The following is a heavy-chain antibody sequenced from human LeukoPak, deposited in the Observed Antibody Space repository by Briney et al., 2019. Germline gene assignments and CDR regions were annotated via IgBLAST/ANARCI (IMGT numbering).Heavy chain of an antibody. CDR1: GFTFSSYS. CDR3: ARDRLVGATPNWFDP. V-gene: IGHV3-48*04. D-gene: IGHD1-26*01. CDR2: ISSSSSTI. Sequence: GGSLRLSCAASGFTFSSYSMNWVRQAPGKGLEWVSYISSSSSTIYYADSVKGRFTISRDNAKNSLYLRMNSLRAEDTAVYYCARDRLVGATPNWFDPWGQGTLVTVSS. J-gene: IGHJ5*02.